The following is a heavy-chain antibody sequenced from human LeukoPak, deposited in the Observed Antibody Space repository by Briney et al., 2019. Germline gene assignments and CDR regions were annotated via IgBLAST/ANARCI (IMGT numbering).Heavy chain of an antibody. CDR1: GFTFRNNW. Sequence: GGSLRLSCAASGFTFRNNWMSWVRQAPGKGLEWVANIKQDGSHKNYVDSVKGRFTISRDNSKNTLYLQMNSLKVEDTAVYYCTNHLGSGWSFHYWGQGTLVTVSS. D-gene: IGHD6-19*01. CDR2: IKQDGSHK. J-gene: IGHJ4*02. CDR3: TNHLGSGWSFHY. V-gene: IGHV3-7*01.